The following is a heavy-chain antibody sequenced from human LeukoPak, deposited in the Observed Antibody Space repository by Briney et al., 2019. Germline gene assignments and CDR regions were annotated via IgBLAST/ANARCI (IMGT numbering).Heavy chain of an antibody. Sequence: SETLSLTCTVSRGSISSYYWSWIRQPPGQGLEWIGYIYYSGSTDYNPSLKSRVNISVDTSKNQFSLKLSSVTAADTAVYYCARAAMVPVGYYFDYWGQGTLVTVSS. V-gene: IGHV4-59*12. D-gene: IGHD5-18*01. CDR3: ARAAMVPVGYYFDY. CDR2: IYYSGST. J-gene: IGHJ4*02. CDR1: RGSISSYY.